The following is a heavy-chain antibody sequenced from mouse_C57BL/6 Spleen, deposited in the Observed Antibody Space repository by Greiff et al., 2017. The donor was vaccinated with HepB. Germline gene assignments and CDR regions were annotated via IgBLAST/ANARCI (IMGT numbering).Heavy chain of an antibody. V-gene: IGHV1-81*01. CDR2: IYPRSGNN. Sequence: QVQLQHSGAELARPGASVKLSCKASGYTFTSYGISWVKQRTGQGLDWIGEIYPRSGNNYYNEKFKGKATLTADKSSSTAYMELRSLTSEDAAVYFCARWGTRTDYWGEGTTLTVSS. CDR1: GYTFTSYG. CDR3: ARWGTRTDY. J-gene: IGHJ2*01. D-gene: IGHD1-3*01.